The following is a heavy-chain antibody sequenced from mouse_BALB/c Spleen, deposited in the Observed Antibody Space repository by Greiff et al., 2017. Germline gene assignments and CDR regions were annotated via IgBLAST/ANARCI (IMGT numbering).Heavy chain of an antibody. D-gene: IGHD2-1*01. J-gene: IGHJ2*01. CDR2: ISSGSSTI. Sequence: EVKLMESGGGLVQPGGSRKLSCAASGFTFSSFGMHWVRQAPEKGLEWVAYISSGSSTIYYADTVKGRFTISRDNPKNTLFLQMTSLRSEDTAMYYCARGYYGNKVFDYWGQGTTLTVSS. CDR3: ARGYYGNKVFDY. V-gene: IGHV5-17*02. CDR1: GFTFSSFG.